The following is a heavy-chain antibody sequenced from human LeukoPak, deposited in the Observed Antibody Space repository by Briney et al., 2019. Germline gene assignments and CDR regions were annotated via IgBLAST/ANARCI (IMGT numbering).Heavy chain of an antibody. V-gene: IGHV4-39*01. CDR1: GGSTSSSSYY. CDR3: ARQAPPLGLRLGELSLPFGY. Sequence: SETLSLTCTVSGGSTSSSSYYWGWIRQPPGKGLEWIGSIYYSGSTYYNPSLKSRVTISVDTSKNQFSLKLSSVTAADTAVYYCARQAPPLGLRLGELSLPFGYWGQGTLVTVSS. D-gene: IGHD3-16*02. CDR2: IYYSGST. J-gene: IGHJ4*02.